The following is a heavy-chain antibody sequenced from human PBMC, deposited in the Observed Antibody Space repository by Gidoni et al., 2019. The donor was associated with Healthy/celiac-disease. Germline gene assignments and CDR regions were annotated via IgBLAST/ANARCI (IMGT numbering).Heavy chain of an antibody. J-gene: IGHJ4*02. CDR3: VKVGVGYWDYDFWSGYYTDSYFDY. CDR2: ISSNGGST. D-gene: IGHD3-3*01. CDR1: GFTFSSYA. Sequence: EVQLVESGGGLVQPGGSLRLSCSASGFTFSSYAMHWVLQAPGKGLEYVSAISSNGGSTYYADSVKGRFTISRDNSKNTLYLQMSSLRAEDTAVYYCVKVGVGYWDYDFWSGYYTDSYFDYWGQGTLVTVSS. V-gene: IGHV3-64D*08.